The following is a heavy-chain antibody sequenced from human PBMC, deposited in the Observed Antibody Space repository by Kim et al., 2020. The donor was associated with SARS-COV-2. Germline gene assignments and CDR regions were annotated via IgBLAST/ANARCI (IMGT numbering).Heavy chain of an antibody. CDR3: ARAVLGDYPYYGMDV. J-gene: IGHJ6*02. CDR2: ISSSSSHT. V-gene: IGHV3-11*05. D-gene: IGHD2-15*01. Sequence: GGSLRLSCAASGFTFSDYYMSWIRQAPGKGLEWVSYISSSSSHTNYADSVKGRFTISRDNAKNSLYLQMNSLRAEDTAVYYCARAVLGDYPYYGMDVWGQGTTVTVSS. CDR1: GFTFSDYY.